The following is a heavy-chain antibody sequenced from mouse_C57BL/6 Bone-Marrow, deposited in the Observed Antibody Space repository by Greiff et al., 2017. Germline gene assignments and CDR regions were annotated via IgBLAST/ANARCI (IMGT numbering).Heavy chain of an antibody. CDR1: GYTFTSYW. CDR2: IDPSDSYT. Sequence: VQLQQPGAELVMPGASVKLSCKASGYTFTSYWMHWVKQRPGQGLEWIGEIDPSDSYTNYNQKFKGKTTLTVDKSSSTAYMQLSSLTSEDSAVYYCARGQFDYWGQGTTLTVSS. D-gene: IGHD3-3*01. J-gene: IGHJ2*01. V-gene: IGHV1-69*01. CDR3: ARGQFDY.